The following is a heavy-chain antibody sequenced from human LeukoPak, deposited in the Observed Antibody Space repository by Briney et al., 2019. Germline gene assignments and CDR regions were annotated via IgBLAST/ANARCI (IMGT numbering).Heavy chain of an antibody. CDR1: GYSFTSYW. D-gene: IGHD2-15*01. CDR3: ARRRDCSGGSCYSVPRYNWFDP. CDR2: IYPGDSDT. Sequence: GGSLKVSCKGSGYSFTSYWIGWVRQMPGKGLEWMGIIYPGDSDTRYSPSFQGQVTISADKSISTAYLQWSSLKASDTAMYYCARRRDCSGGSCYSVPRYNWFDPWGQGTLVTVSS. V-gene: IGHV5-51*01. J-gene: IGHJ5*02.